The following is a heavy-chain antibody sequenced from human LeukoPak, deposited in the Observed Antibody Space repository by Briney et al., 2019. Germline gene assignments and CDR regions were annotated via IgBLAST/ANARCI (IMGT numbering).Heavy chain of an antibody. CDR1: GYTFTGYY. Sequence: GASVKVSCKASGYTFTGYYMHWVRQAPGQGLEWMGWINPNSGGTNYAQKIQGRVTLTTDTSTSTAYMELRSLRSDDTAVYYCARGFMITFGKGIVKEEYYYSGMDVWGQGTTVTVSS. CDR2: INPNSGGT. V-gene: IGHV1-2*02. D-gene: IGHD3-16*01. CDR3: ARGFMITFGKGIVKEEYYYSGMDV. J-gene: IGHJ6*02.